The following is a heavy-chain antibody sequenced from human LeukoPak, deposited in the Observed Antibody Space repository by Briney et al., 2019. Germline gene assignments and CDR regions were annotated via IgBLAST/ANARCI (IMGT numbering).Heavy chain of an antibody. D-gene: IGHD3-3*01. CDR1: GGSFRGYY. J-gene: IGHJ5*02. Sequence: SETLSLTCAVYGGSFRGYYWGWIRQPPGKGLEWIGNIYYSGTTFYNPSLKSRVAISVDTSKNQFSLGLSSVTAADTAVYFCARRSEWFPKHWFDPWGQGTLVTVSS. V-gene: IGHV4-34*01. CDR3: ARRSEWFPKHWFDP. CDR2: IYYSGTT.